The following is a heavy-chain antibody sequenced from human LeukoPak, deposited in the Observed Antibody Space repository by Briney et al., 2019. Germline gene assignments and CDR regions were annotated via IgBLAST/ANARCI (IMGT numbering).Heavy chain of an antibody. V-gene: IGHV1-69*02. J-gene: IGHJ5*02. CDR3: ARAPCSSTSSCSDLNWFDP. CDR2: IIPILGIA. Sequence: SVKVSCKASGGTFSSYTISWVRQAHGQGLEWMGRIIPILGIANYAQKFQGRVTITADKSTSTTYMELSSLRSEDTAVYYCARAPCSSTSSCSDLNWFDPWGQGTLVTVSS. CDR1: GGTFSSYT. D-gene: IGHD2-2*01.